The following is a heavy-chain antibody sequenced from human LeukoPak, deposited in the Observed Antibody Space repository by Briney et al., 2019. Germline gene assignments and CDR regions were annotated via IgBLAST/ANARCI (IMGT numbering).Heavy chain of an antibody. D-gene: IGHD4-23*01. CDR1: GHTFPGHH. V-gene: IGHV1-2*02. CDR2: INPKNGGT. CDR3: ARDGYGGNSFDY. Sequence: ASVKVSCKASGHTFPGHHIHWVRQAPGQGLEWMGWINPKNGGTNYAQKFQGRVTMTRDTSINTAFMELSRLNSDDTAVYFCARDGYGGNSFDYWGQGTLVTVSS. J-gene: IGHJ4*02.